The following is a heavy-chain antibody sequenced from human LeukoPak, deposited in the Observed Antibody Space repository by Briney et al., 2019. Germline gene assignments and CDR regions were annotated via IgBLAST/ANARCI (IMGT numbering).Heavy chain of an antibody. Sequence: PGGSLRLPCVVSGFTFSSYWMSWVRQAPGKGLEWVANIRPDGSDEYYVDSVKGRFTISRDNAKNSLYLQMNSLRAEDTAVYYCAREGTDYWGQGTLVTVSS. J-gene: IGHJ4*02. CDR1: GFTFSSYW. V-gene: IGHV3-7*01. CDR3: AREGTDY. D-gene: IGHD1/OR15-1a*01. CDR2: IRPDGSDE.